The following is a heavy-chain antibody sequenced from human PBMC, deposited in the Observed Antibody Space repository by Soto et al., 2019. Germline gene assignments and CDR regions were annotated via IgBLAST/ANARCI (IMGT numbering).Heavy chain of an antibody. J-gene: IGHJ6*02. CDR3: ARDKNDFWSGWPPDV. CDR2: ISAYNGNT. Sequence: ASVKVSCKASGYTFTSYGISWVRQAPGQGLEWMGWISAYNGNTNYAQKLQGRVTMTTDTSTSTAYMELRSLRSDDTAVYYCARDKNDFWSGWPPDVWGQGTAVTVSS. CDR1: GYTFTSYG. D-gene: IGHD3-3*01. V-gene: IGHV1-18*04.